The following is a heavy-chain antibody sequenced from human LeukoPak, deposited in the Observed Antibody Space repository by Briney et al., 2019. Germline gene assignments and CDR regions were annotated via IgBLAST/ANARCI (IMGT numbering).Heavy chain of an antibody. Sequence: GGSLRLSCAASGFTFGTYWMHWVRQGPEKGLVWVAGITNDGTTGYADSVKGRFTISRDSTKSTVYLQMNSLSSEDTAVYYCGRERNFYYMDVWGKGTTVTVSS. J-gene: IGHJ6*03. CDR3: GRERNFYYMDV. CDR2: ITNDGTT. CDR1: GFTFGTYW. V-gene: IGHV3-74*01.